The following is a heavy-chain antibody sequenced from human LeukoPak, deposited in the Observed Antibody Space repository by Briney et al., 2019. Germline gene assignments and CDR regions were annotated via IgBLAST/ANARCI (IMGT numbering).Heavy chain of an antibody. Sequence: VASVKVSCKASGYAFTDYYMHWVRQAPGQGLEWMGSINPNSGATNYAREFQGRVTMTRDTSITTAYMDLSRLTFDYTAVFYCARDSLGFVAPWYFDYWGQGTLVTVSS. CDR3: ARDSLGFVAPWYFDY. J-gene: IGHJ4*02. CDR2: INPNSGAT. D-gene: IGHD2-15*01. V-gene: IGHV1-2*02. CDR1: GYAFTDYY.